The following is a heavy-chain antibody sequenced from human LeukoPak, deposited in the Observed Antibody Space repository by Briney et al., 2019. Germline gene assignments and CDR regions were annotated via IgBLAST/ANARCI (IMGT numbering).Heavy chain of an antibody. Sequence: GGSLRLSCAASGFTFSSYWMSWVRQAPGKGLEWVANIKQDGSEKYYVDSVKGRFTISRDNAKNSLYLQMNSLRAEDTAVYYCARVNYDSSGYYYLSEAYYFDYWGQGTLVTVSS. V-gene: IGHV3-7*01. D-gene: IGHD3-22*01. CDR1: GFTFSSYW. CDR2: IKQDGSEK. J-gene: IGHJ4*02. CDR3: ARVNYDSSGYYYLSEAYYFDY.